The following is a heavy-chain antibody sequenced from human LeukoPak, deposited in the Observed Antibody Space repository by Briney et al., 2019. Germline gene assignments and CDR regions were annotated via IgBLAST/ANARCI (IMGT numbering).Heavy chain of an antibody. V-gene: IGHV3-30*18. D-gene: IGHD3-16*01. Sequence: GRSLRLSCAASGFTFSSYGMHWVCQAPGKGLEWVAVISYDGSNKYYADSVKGRFTISRDNSKNTLYLQMNSLRAEDTAVYYCAKEDDYVWGSYIDYWGRGTLVTVSS. J-gene: IGHJ4*02. CDR3: AKEDDYVWGSYIDY. CDR2: ISYDGSNK. CDR1: GFTFSSYG.